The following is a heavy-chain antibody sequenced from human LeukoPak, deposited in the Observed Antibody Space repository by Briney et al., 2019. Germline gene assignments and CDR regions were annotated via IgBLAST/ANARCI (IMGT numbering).Heavy chain of an antibody. V-gene: IGHV3-23*01. CDR1: GFTFSSYG. CDR2: ISGSGYST. J-gene: IGHJ3*02. Sequence: GGSLRLSCAASGFTFSSYGMSWVRQAPGKGLEWVSAISGSGYSTYYADSVKGRFTTSRDNSKNTLHLQMNGLRAEDTAVYYCARDPLDISRWANAFDMWGQGTTVIVSS. D-gene: IGHD5-12*01. CDR3: ARDPLDISRWANAFDM.